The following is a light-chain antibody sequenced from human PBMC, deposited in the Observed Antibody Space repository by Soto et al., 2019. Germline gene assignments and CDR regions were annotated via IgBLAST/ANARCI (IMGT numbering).Light chain of an antibody. J-gene: IGKJ1*01. Sequence: ELVLTQSPGTLSLSPGERATLSCRTSQNVNNNYLAWYQKKPGQAPRLLIYGASSRATGIPERFSGSGSGTDFTLTISRLEPEDFAVYYCQHYGSSRTFGQGTKVDIK. CDR1: QNVNNNY. CDR2: GAS. V-gene: IGKV3-20*01. CDR3: QHYGSSRT.